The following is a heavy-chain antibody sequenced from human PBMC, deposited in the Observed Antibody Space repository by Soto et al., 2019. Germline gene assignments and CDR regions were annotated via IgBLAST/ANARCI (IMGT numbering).Heavy chain of an antibody. V-gene: IGHV3-15*01. D-gene: IGHD2-2*02. CDR1: GFTFSNAW. CDR2: IKRKTDGGTT. J-gene: IGHJ5*02. Sequence: GGSLRLSCAASGFTFSNAWMSWVRQAPGKGLEWVGRIKRKTDGGTTDYAAPVKGRFTISRDDCKNSLYLQMYSLKTVDTAVYCCTPGSLYCRRTSYYTETGLDTWGQGTLVTVSS. CDR3: TPGSLYCRRTSYYTETGLDT.